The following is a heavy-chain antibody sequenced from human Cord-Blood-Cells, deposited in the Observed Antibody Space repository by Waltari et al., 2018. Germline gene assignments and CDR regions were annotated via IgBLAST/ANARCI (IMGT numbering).Heavy chain of an antibody. Sequence: QLQLQESGPGLVKPSETLSLTCTVSGGSISSSSYYWGWIRQPPGKGLEWIGSIYYSGSTYSNPSLKSRVTISVDTSKNQFSLKLSSVTAADTAVYYCARQVATIRDAFDIWGQGTMVTVSS. J-gene: IGHJ3*02. CDR3: ARQVATIRDAFDI. CDR1: GGSISSSSYY. V-gene: IGHV4-39*01. D-gene: IGHD5-12*01. CDR2: IYYSGST.